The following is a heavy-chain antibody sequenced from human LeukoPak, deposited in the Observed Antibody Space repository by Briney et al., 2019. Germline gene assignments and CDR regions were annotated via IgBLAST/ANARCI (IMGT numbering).Heavy chain of an antibody. CDR1: GYTLTELS. D-gene: IGHD6-19*01. CDR3: ARGIKYSSGWFWFDP. CDR2: FDPEDGET. Sequence: ASVKVSCKVSGYTLTELSMHWVRQAPGKGLEWMGGFDPEDGETIYAQKFQGRVTMTEDTSTDTAYMELSSLRSEDTAVYYCARGIKYSSGWFWFDPWGQGTLVTVSS. V-gene: IGHV1-24*01. J-gene: IGHJ5*02.